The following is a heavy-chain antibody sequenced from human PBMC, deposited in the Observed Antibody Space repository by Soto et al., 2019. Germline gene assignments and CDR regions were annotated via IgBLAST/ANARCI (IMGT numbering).Heavy chain of an antibody. CDR2: ITSSGSVT. CDR1: GFTFPTYA. V-gene: IGHV3-23*01. CDR3: ARLSVTTGTTDY. J-gene: IGHJ4*02. D-gene: IGHD1-7*01. Sequence: GGSLRLSCAASGFTFPTYAMIWVRQAPGKGLEWVSSITSSGSVTFSADSVKGRLTISIDNSKNTLFLHMSSLRVDDTAIYYCARLSVTTGTTDYWGQGTLVTVSS.